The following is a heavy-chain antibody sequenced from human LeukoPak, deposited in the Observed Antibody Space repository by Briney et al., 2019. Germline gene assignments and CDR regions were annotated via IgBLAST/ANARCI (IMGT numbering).Heavy chain of an antibody. V-gene: IGHV3-74*01. CDR3: ARSAQTHYYAGNWFDP. CDR2: INSDGSST. Sequence: GGSLRLSCAASGFTFSSYWMHWVRQAPGKGLVWVSRINSDGSSTSYADSVKGRFTISRDNAKNTLYLQMNSLRAEATAVYYCARSAQTHYYAGNWFDPWGQGTLVTVSS. J-gene: IGHJ5*02. CDR1: GFTFSSYW. D-gene: IGHD3-10*01.